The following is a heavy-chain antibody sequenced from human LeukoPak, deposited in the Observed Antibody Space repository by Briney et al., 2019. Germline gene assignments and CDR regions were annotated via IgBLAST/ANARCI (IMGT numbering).Heavy chain of an antibody. Sequence: GESLKISCKTSGFRLTSSRIAWVRQMPRKGLEWMGIVYPGDSDTKYSPSFQGQVTFSADKSTSTAYLQWSSLKASDTAVYYCARRSGPNYDCWGQGTLVTVSS. V-gene: IGHV5-51*01. J-gene: IGHJ4*02. CDR1: GFRLTSSR. CDR2: VYPGDSDT. CDR3: ARRSGPNYDC. D-gene: IGHD2-15*01.